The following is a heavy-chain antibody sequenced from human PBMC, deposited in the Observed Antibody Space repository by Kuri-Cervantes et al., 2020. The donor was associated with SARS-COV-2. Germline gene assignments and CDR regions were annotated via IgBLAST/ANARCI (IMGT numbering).Heavy chain of an antibody. CDR3: ARSFEDGMTTYDY. V-gene: IGHV5-10-1*01. CDR2: INPSDSYT. CDR1: GYSFTSYW. D-gene: IGHD2/OR15-2a*01. Sequence: GGSLRLSGKGSGYSFTSYWISWVRQMPGKGLEWMGRINPSDSYTNYSPSFQGHVTISADKSISTAYLQWNSLKASDTAMYYCARSFEDGMTTYDYWGQGTLVTVSS. J-gene: IGHJ4*02.